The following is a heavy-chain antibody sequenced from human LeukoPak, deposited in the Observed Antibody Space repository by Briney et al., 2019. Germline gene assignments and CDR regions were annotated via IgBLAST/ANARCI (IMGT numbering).Heavy chain of an antibody. D-gene: IGHD3-3*01. CDR3: ARDKITIFGVPYGMDV. CDR1: GYTFTRYG. V-gene: IGHV1-18*01. Sequence: ASVKVSCKTSGYTFTRYGISWVRQAPGQGPEWMGWISAYNGNTNYAQKLQGRVTMTTDTSTSTAYMELRSLRSDDTAVYYRARDKITIFGVPYGMDVWGQGTTVTVSS. CDR2: ISAYNGNT. J-gene: IGHJ6*02.